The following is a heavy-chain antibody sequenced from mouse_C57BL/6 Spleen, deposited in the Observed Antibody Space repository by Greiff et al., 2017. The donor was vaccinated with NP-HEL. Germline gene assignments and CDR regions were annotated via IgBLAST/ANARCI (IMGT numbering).Heavy chain of an antibody. D-gene: IGHD1-1*01. Sequence: EVKLMESGGGLVKPGGSLKLSCAASGFTFSSYTMSWVRQTPEKRLEWVATISGGGGNTYYPDSLKGRFTISRDNAKNTLHLQMSSLRSEDTALYYCARQTTTVVAPFAYWGQGTLVTVSA. CDR3: ARQTTTVVAPFAY. J-gene: IGHJ3*01. V-gene: IGHV5-9*01. CDR1: GFTFSSYT. CDR2: ISGGGGNT.